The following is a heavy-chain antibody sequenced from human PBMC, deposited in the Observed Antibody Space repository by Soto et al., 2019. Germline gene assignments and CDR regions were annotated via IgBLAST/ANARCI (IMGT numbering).Heavy chain of an antibody. CDR2: INIDGSDT. CDR1: GFTFSFHW. V-gene: IGHV3-74*01. Sequence: GGSLRLSCAASGFTFSFHWMHWVRQAPGRGLMWVSHINIDGSDTSYADSVRGRFTFSRDNAKNALYLQMNSLRAEDTAVCYCARDSHGYYFDYWGQGTLVTVSS. CDR3: ARDSHGYYFDY. J-gene: IGHJ4*02.